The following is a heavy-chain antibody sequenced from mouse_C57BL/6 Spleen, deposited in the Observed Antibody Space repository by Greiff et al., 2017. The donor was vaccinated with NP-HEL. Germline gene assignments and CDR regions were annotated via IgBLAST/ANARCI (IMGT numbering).Heavy chain of an antibody. V-gene: IGHV1-59*01. Sequence: QVQLKQPGAELVRPGTSVKLSCKASGYTFTSYWMHWVKQRPGQGLEWIGVIDPSDSYTNYNQKFKGKATLTVDTSSSTAYMQLSSLTSEDSAVDYCARRSSGSYYFDYWGQGTTLTVSS. D-gene: IGHD3-2*02. CDR3: ARRSSGSYYFDY. J-gene: IGHJ2*01. CDR2: IDPSDSYT. CDR1: GYTFTSYW.